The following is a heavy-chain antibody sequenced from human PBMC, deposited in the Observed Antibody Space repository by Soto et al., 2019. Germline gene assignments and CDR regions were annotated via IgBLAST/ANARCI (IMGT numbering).Heavy chain of an antibody. CDR3: ARRSTMISSVPFDY. CDR2: IYLSGST. V-gene: IGHV4-4*02. CDR1: GGSISSSNW. J-gene: IGHJ4*02. D-gene: IGHD3-22*01. Sequence: PSETLSLTCAVSGGSISSSNWWSWVRQPPGKGLEWIGEIYLSGSTNYNPSLRSRVTISVDKSKNQFSLKLSSVTAADTALYYCARRSTMISSVPFDYWGQGTLVTVSS.